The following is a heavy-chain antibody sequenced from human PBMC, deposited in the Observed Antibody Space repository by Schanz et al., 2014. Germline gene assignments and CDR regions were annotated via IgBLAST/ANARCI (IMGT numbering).Heavy chain of an antibody. CDR1: GYTFTNYG. J-gene: IGHJ4*02. V-gene: IGHV1-18*01. CDR2: ISPYNGNT. CDR3: ARDRVYRFLKGENRFYFDY. D-gene: IGHD3-3*01. Sequence: QVRLVQSGAELKMPGATVKVSCETSGYTFTNYGVSWVRQAPGQGLEWVAWISPYNGNTAYAQNLMGRVRMTTDTSPPTAYMELRSLTSDDTAVYYCARDRVYRFLKGENRFYFDYWGQGTLVIVSS.